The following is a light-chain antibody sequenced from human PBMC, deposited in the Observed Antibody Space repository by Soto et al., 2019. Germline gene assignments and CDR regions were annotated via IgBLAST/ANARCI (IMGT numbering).Light chain of an antibody. CDR1: QSVSSN. J-gene: IGKJ5*01. CDR3: QQYNNWPIT. V-gene: IGKV3-15*01. CDR2: GAS. Sequence: ILMTQSPATLSVSPGERATLSCRASQSVSSNLAWYQQKPGQAPRLLIYGASTRATGIPARFSGSGSGTEFTLTISSLQSEDFAVYYCQQYNNWPITFGQGTRLENK.